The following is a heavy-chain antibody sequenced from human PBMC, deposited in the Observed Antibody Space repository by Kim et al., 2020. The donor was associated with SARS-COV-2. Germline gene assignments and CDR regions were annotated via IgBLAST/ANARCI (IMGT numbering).Heavy chain of an antibody. V-gene: IGHV3-33*06. CDR3: AKNGAQQLADY. CDR1: GFTFSSYG. CDR2: IWYDGSNK. D-gene: IGHD6-13*01. Sequence: GGSLRLSCAASGFTFSSYGMHWVRQAPGKGLEWVAVIWYDGSNKYYADSVKGRFTISRDNSKNTLYLQMNSLRAEDTAVYYCAKNGAQQLADYWGQGTLVTVSS. J-gene: IGHJ4*02.